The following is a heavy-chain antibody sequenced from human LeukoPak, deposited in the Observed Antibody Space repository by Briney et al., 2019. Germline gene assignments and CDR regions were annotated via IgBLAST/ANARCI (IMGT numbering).Heavy chain of an antibody. D-gene: IGHD6-13*01. Sequence: ASVKVSCKASGGTFSSYAISWVRQAPGQGLEWMGRIIPLLGIANYAQKFQGRVTITADKSTSTAYMELSSLRSEDTAVYYCARVARSRQQLAFDYWGQGTLVTVSS. CDR3: ARVARSRQQLAFDY. CDR1: GGTFSSYA. J-gene: IGHJ4*02. CDR2: IIPLLGIA. V-gene: IGHV1-69*04.